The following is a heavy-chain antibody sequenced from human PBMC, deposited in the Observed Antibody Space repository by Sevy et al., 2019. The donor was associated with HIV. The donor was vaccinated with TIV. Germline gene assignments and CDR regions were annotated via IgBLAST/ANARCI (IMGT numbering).Heavy chain of an antibody. D-gene: IGHD1-1*01. J-gene: IGHJ4*02. CDR3: TRVRYNYGSYYFDY. CDR1: EISFSDYY. Sequence: GGSLRLSCAASEISFSDYYMSWIRQTPGKGLEWISYISSGGSIIYYADSVKGRFTISRDNAKNSLYLQMSSLRAEDTAVYYCTRVRYNYGSYYFDYWGQGTLVTVSS. CDR2: ISSGGSII. V-gene: IGHV3-11*01.